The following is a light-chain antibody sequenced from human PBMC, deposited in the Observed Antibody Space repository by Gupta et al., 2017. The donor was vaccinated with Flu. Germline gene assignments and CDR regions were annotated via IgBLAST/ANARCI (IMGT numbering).Light chain of an antibody. J-gene: IGLJ3*02. V-gene: IGLV7-43*01. CDR1: IGAVTSGYY. CDR2: DTN. Sequence: QTVVTQEPSLTVSPGGTVTLTCASTIGAVTSGYYPSWFQQKPGQAPRSLIYDTNKKHSWTPARFSGSLLGGKAALTLSGVQPEDEAEYYCLLFYGGVQLWVFGGGTKLTFL. CDR3: LLFYGGVQLWV.